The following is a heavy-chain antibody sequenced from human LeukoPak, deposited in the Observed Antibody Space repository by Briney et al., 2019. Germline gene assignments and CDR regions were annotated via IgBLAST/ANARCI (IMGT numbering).Heavy chain of an antibody. Sequence: GGSLRLSCAASGFTVSSNYMSWVRQAPGKGLVWVSRINSGGSSRTYADSLKGRFTVSRDDAKNTLYLQMNSLRVEDTAVYYCARERSYYYAMDVWGQGTTVTVSS. CDR2: INSGGSSR. V-gene: IGHV3-74*01. CDR3: ARERSYYYAMDV. J-gene: IGHJ6*02. CDR1: GFTVSSNY.